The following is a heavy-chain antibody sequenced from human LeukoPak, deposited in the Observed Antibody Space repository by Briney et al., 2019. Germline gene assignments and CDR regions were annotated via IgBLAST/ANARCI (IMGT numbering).Heavy chain of an antibody. CDR2: IYHSGGT. V-gene: IGHV4-30-2*01. CDR3: ATSSVMSGSLDY. CDR1: GGSISSGGYS. J-gene: IGHJ4*02. D-gene: IGHD2-15*01. Sequence: SETLSLTCAVSGGSISSGGYSWSWIRQPPGKGLEWIGYIYHSGGTYYNPSLKCRVTISVDRSKNQFSLKLSSVTAADTAVYYCATSSVMSGSLDYWGQGTLVTVSS.